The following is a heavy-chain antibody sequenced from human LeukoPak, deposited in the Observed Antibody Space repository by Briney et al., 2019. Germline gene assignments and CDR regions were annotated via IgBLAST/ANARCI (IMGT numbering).Heavy chain of an antibody. CDR1: GGSISGSSYY. CDR2: IYYSGST. D-gene: IGHD2-2*01. J-gene: IGHJ6*02. CDR3: ARLFCSTSCYAVYYYYGMDV. V-gene: IGHV4-39*07. Sequence: SETLSLTCTVSGGSISGSSYYWGCIRQPPGKGLEWIGSIYYSGSTYYNPSLKSRVTISVDRSKNQFSLKLSSVTAADTAVYYCARLFCSTSCYAVYYYYGMDVWGQGTTVTVSS.